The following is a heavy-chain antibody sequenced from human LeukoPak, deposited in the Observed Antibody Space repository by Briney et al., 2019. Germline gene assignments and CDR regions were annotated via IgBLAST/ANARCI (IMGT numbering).Heavy chain of an antibody. J-gene: IGHJ4*02. V-gene: IGHV3-74*03. Sequence: GGSLRLSCAASGFTFSSHYMQCVRHAPGKGLGWVSGIKTDGSSTTHADSAQGRFTISRDNAQNTLYLQANSLRAEDTAVYYCASWPVPKGDFVYWGQGTLVTVSS. D-gene: IGHD1-26*01. CDR2: IKTDGSST. CDR1: GFTFSSHY. CDR3: ASWPVPKGDFVY.